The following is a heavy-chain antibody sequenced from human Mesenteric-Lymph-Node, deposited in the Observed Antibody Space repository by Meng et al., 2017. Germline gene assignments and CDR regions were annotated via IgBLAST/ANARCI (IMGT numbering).Heavy chain of an antibody. D-gene: IGHD5-18*01. Sequence: LQGRGPELVKTSETLSLTCAVSGGSISSVYWWTWVRQSPGKGLEWIGEIYHSGSTNYNPSLKSRVTISVDKSKNQFSLKLTSVTAADTAVYYCARGGYYSFDYWGQGTLVTVSS. V-gene: IGHV4-4*02. J-gene: IGHJ4*02. CDR3: ARGGYYSFDY. CDR1: GGSISSVYW. CDR2: IYHSGST.